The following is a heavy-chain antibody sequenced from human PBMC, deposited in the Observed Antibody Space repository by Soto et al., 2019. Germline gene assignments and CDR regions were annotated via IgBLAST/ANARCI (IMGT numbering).Heavy chain of an antibody. D-gene: IGHD6-19*01. CDR3: ARELAVAEEGNNWFEP. CDR1: GYTFTSYG. CDR2: ISAYNGNT. J-gene: IGHJ5*02. Sequence: ASVKVSCKASGYTFTSYGISWVRQAPGQGLEWMGWISAYNGNTNYAQKLQGRVTMTTDTSTSTAYMELRSLRSDDTAVYYCARELAVAEEGNNWFEPWGQGTLVTVSS. V-gene: IGHV1-18*01.